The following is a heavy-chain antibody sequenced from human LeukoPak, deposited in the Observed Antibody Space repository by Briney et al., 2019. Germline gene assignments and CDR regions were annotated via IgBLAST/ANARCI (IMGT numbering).Heavy chain of an antibody. CDR3: ARRDVSTRYFDY. Sequence: GGSLRLSCAASGFAVSSNSMSWVRQAPGKGLEWVSVIYSGGGTYYADSVKGRFTISRDNSKNTLYLQMSSLRAEDTAVYYCARRDVSTRYFDYWGQGPLVTVSS. V-gene: IGHV3-66*01. D-gene: IGHD5/OR15-5a*01. J-gene: IGHJ4*02. CDR2: IYSGGGT. CDR1: GFAVSSNS.